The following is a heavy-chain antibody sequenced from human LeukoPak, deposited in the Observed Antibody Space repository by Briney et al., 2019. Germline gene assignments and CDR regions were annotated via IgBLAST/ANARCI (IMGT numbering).Heavy chain of an antibody. CDR1: GGSISSYY. V-gene: IGHV4-39*01. CDR2: IYYSGST. CDR3: ARHFSSSNWFDP. D-gene: IGHD6-13*01. Sequence: NPSETLSLTCTVSGGSISSYYWGWIRQPPGKGLEWIGSIYYSGSTYYNPSLKSRVTISVDTSKNQFSLKLSSVTAADTAVYYCARHFSSSNWFDPWGQGTLVTVSS. J-gene: IGHJ5*02.